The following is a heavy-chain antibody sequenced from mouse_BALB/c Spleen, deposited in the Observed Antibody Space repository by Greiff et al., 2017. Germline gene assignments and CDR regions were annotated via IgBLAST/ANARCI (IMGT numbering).Heavy chain of an antibody. CDR1: GFTFSSYG. V-gene: IGHV5-6-3*01. CDR2: INSNGGST. CDR3: ARDAGYTWFAY. Sequence: DVKLVESGGGLVQPGGSLKLSCAASGFTFSSYGMSWVRQTPDKRLELVATINSNGGSTYYPDSVKGRFTISRDNAKNTLYLQMSSLKSEDTAMYYCARDAGYTWFAYWGQGTLVTVSA. D-gene: IGHD2-2*01. J-gene: IGHJ3*01.